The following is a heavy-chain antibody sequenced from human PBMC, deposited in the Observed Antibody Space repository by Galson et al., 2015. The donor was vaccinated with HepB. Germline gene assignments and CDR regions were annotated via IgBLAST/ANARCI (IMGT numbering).Heavy chain of an antibody. J-gene: IGHJ4*02. D-gene: IGHD3-22*01. CDR3: ARDAYDTQL. CDR1: GFSIRSGYH. Sequence: ETLSLTCSVSGFSIRSGYHWGWIRQPPGRGLEWIGSIFHSGTTYYNPSLKSRVTISVDTSKNQFSLRLSSVTAADTAVYYCARDAYDTQLWGQGTLVTVSS. V-gene: IGHV4-38-2*02. CDR2: IFHSGTT.